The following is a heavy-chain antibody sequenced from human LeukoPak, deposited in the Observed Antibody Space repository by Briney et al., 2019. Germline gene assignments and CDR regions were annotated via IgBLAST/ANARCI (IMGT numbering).Heavy chain of an antibody. CDR1: GVSISSSNW. D-gene: IGHD1-26*01. J-gene: IGHJ3*02. CDR3: ARVGGSRNYYDAFDI. Sequence: SETLSLTCAVSGVSISSSNWWSWVRQPPGKGLEWIGEIYHSGSTNYNPSLKSRVTISVDKSKNQFSLKLSSVTAADTAVYYCARVGGSRNYYDAFDIWGQGTMVTVSS. V-gene: IGHV4-4*02. CDR2: IYHSGST.